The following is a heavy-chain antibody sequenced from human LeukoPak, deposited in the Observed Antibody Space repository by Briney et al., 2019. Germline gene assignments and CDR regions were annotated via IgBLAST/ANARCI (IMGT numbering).Heavy chain of an antibody. J-gene: IGHJ4*02. V-gene: IGHV4-34*01. CDR1: GGSFSGYY. Sequence: SETLSLTCAVYGGSFSGYYWSWIRQPPGKGLEWIGEINHSGSTNYNPSLKSRVTISVDTSKNQFSLKLSSVTAADTAVYYCARGDFLYDSSGYYIDYWGRGTLVTVSS. D-gene: IGHD3-22*01. CDR2: INHSGST. CDR3: ARGDFLYDSSGYYIDY.